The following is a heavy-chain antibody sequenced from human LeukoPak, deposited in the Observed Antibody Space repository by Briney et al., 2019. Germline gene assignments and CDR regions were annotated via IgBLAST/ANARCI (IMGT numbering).Heavy chain of an antibody. J-gene: IGHJ3*02. CDR1: GYTFTGYY. Sequence: ASVKVSCKASGYTFTGYYMHWVRQAPGQGLEWMGWINPNSGGTNYAQKFQGRVTMTRDTSISTAYMELSRLRSDDTAVYYCARGGGGYCSGGSCARRAFDIWGQGTMVTVSS. V-gene: IGHV1-2*02. CDR2: INPNSGGT. D-gene: IGHD2-15*01. CDR3: ARGGGGYCSGGSCARRAFDI.